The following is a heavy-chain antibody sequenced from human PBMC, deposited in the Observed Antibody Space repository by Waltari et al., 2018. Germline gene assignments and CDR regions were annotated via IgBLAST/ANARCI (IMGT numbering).Heavy chain of an antibody. CDR2: IYYSGRT. Sequence: QLQLQESGPGLVKPSETLSLTCTVSGGSISSSSYYWGWIRQPPGKGLDWIGSIYYSGRTYSNPSLKSRVTISVDTSKNQFSLKLSSVTAADTAVYYCATYSSGSQTGFDYWGQGTLVTVSS. CDR3: ATYSSGSQTGFDY. J-gene: IGHJ4*02. D-gene: IGHD6-19*01. V-gene: IGHV4-39*01. CDR1: GGSISSSSYY.